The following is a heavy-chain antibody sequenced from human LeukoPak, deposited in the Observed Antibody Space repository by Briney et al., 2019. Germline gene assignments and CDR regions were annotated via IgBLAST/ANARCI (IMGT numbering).Heavy chain of an antibody. J-gene: IGHJ3*02. D-gene: IGHD6-6*01. Sequence: PGGSLGLSCVASGFTFSDHYMDWVRQAPGKGLEWVGRSGYKGKSFSTDYAASVTGRFSISRDDSKNSLYLQMNSLRAEDTAVYYCARGPSIAARHDAFDIWGQGTMVTVSS. V-gene: IGHV3-72*01. CDR1: GFTFSDHY. CDR3: ARGPSIAARHDAFDI. CDR2: SGYKGKSFST.